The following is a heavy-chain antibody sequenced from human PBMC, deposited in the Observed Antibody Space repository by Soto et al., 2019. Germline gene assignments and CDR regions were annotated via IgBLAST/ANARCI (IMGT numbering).Heavy chain of an antibody. CDR2: IWYDGSNK. CDR3: ARDGSGDRHAFDI. CDR1: GFSFSSYG. D-gene: IGHD3-10*01. J-gene: IGHJ3*02. Sequence: GGSLRLSCAASGFSFSSYGVHWVRQAPGKGLEWVAVIWYDGSNKYYADSVKGRFTISRDNSKNTLYLLMNSLRAEDTAVYYCARDGSGDRHAFDIWGQGTMVTVSS. V-gene: IGHV3-33*01.